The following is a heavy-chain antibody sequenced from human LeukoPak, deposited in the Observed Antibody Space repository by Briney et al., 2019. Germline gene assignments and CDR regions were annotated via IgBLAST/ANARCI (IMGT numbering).Heavy chain of an antibody. Sequence: GGSLRLSCAASGFTFSSYGMHWVRQAPGKGLEWVSGISWNSGSIGYADSVKGRFTISRDNAKNSLYLQMNSLRAEDTALYYCAKSGSYQYWYFDLWGRGTLVTVSS. CDR3: AKSGSYQYWYFDL. CDR1: GFTFSSYG. D-gene: IGHD1-26*01. CDR2: ISWNSGSI. J-gene: IGHJ2*01. V-gene: IGHV3-9*01.